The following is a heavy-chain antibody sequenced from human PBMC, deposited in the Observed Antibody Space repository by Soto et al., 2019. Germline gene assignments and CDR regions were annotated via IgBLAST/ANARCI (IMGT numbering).Heavy chain of an antibody. D-gene: IGHD3-16*01. Sequence: GGSLRLSCAVAGITFSNYAMHWVRQAPGKGLEWVAVISYDGIKRHYADSVKGRFTIFRDNAKNTLYLQMNSLRAEDTAVYYCVLRNWFDPWGQGTLVTVSS. CDR1: GITFSNYA. CDR3: VLRNWFDP. J-gene: IGHJ5*02. V-gene: IGHV3-30*03. CDR2: ISYDGIKR.